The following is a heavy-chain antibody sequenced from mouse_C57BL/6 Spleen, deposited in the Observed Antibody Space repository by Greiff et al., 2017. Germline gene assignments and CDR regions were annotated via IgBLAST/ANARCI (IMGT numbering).Heavy chain of an antibody. D-gene: IGHD2-5*01. Sequence: QVQLKESGPGLVQPSQSLSITCTVSGFSLTSYGVHWVRQSPGKGLEWLGVIWRGGSTDYNAAFMSRLSITKDNSKSHVFFKMNSLQADDTAIYYCAKQDMSNYYWFAYWGQGTLVTVSA. J-gene: IGHJ3*01. CDR3: AKQDMSNYYWFAY. CDR2: IWRGGST. CDR1: GFSLTSYG. V-gene: IGHV2-5*01.